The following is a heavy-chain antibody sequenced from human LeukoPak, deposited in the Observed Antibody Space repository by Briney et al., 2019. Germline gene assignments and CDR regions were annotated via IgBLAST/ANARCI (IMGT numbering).Heavy chain of an antibody. CDR3: ARVQFEVSDAFDI. CDR2: IYYSGST. D-gene: IGHD3-9*01. Sequence: SETLSLTCTVSGGSIRSYYWSWIRQPPGKGLEWIGYIYYSGSTNYNPSLKSRVTISVDTSKNQFSLELSSVTAADTAVYYCARVQFEVSDAFDIWGQGTMVTVSS. CDR1: GGSIRSYY. J-gene: IGHJ3*02. V-gene: IGHV4-59*12.